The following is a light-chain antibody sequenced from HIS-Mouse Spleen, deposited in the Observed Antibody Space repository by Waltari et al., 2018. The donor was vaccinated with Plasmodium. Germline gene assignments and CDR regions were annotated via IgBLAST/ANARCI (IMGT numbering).Light chain of an antibody. Sequence: QSALTQPPSASGSPGQSVTISCTGTSSDVGGYNYVSWYQQHPGKAPKLMIYEVSKRPSGGPDLFSGCKAGNRASLTVSGLQAEDEAEYYCSSYAGSNNLVFCGGTKLTVL. J-gene: IGLJ2*01. V-gene: IGLV2-8*01. CDR2: EVS. CDR3: SSYAGSNNLV. CDR1: SSDVGGYNY.